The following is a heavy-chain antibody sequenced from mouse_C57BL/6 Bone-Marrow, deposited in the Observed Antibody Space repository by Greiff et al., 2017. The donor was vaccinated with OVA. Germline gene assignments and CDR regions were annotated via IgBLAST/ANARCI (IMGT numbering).Heavy chain of an antibody. CDR1: GYTFTSYG. J-gene: IGHJ4*01. CDR3: ARREDGYHPFYAMDY. CDR2: IYPRSGNT. V-gene: IGHV1-81*01. Sequence: QVQLQQSGAELARPGASVKLSCKASGYTFTSYGISWVKQRTGQGLEWIGEIYPRSGNTYYNEKFKGKATLTADKSSSTAYMELRSLTSEDSAVYYCARREDGYHPFYAMDYWGQGTSVTVSS. D-gene: IGHD2-3*01.